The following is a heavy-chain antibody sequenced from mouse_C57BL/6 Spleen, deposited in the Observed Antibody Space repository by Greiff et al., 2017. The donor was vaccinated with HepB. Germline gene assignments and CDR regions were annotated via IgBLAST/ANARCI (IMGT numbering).Heavy chain of an antibody. J-gene: IGHJ4*01. CDR1: GYTFTSYW. CDR2: IDPSDSYT. D-gene: IGHD4-1*01. Sequence: QVQLQQPGAELVNPGASVKLSCKASGYTFTSYWMQWVKQRPGQGLEWIGEIDPSDSYTNYNQKFKGKATLTVDTSSSTAYMQLSSLTSEDSAVYYCARTGRGYYAMDYWGQGTSVTVSS. V-gene: IGHV1-50*01. CDR3: ARTGRGYYAMDY.